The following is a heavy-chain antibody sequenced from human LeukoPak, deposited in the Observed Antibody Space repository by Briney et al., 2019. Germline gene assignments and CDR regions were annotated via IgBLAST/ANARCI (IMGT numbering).Heavy chain of an antibody. CDR1: GYTFTGYY. J-gene: IGHJ6*03. CDR2: INPNSGGT. V-gene: IGHV1-2*02. D-gene: IGHD6-19*01. Sequence: GASVKVSCKASGYTFTGYYMHWVRQAPGQGLEWMGWINPNSGGTNYAQKFQGRVTMTRDTSISTAYMELSRLRSDDTAVYYCARDGLEQWPDSYYYYYMDVWGKGTTVTVSS. CDR3: ARDGLEQWPDSYYYYYMDV.